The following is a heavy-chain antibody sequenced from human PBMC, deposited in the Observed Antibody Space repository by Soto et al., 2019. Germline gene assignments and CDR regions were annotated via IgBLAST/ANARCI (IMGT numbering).Heavy chain of an antibody. V-gene: IGHV4-34*01. Sequence: KASETLSPTCAVYGGSVHGYYWNWIRSPPGKGLEWIGEINHTGGTHYNPSLKSRVTMSVDTSKNQFSLRLSSVTAADTAIYYCATRITVFGLLIPPFDPWGQGTQVTVS. CDR2: INHTGGT. CDR1: GGSVHGYY. J-gene: IGHJ5*02. D-gene: IGHD3-3*01. CDR3: ATRITVFGLLIPPFDP.